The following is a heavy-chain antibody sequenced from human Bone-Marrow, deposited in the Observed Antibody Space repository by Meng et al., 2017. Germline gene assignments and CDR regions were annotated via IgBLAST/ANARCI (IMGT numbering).Heavy chain of an antibody. CDR1: GGSISSYY. CDR2: IYYSGST. CDR3: ARGFLFSYYYDSSGSLHRDYYGVDV. D-gene: IGHD3-22*01. Sequence: SETLSLTCTVSGGSISSYYWSWIRQPPGKGLEWIGYIYYSGSTNYNPSLKSRVTISVDTSKNQFSLKLSSVTAADTAVYYCARGFLFSYYYDSSGSLHRDYYGVDVWGQGTTVTVSS. V-gene: IGHV4-59*01. J-gene: IGHJ6*02.